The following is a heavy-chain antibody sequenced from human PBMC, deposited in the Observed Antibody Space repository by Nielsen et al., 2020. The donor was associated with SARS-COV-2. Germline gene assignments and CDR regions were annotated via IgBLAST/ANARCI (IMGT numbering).Heavy chain of an antibody. J-gene: IGHJ3*02. D-gene: IGHD3-22*01. CDR3: AKDFYDSSGYLKLDAFDI. V-gene: IGHV3-30*02. Sequence: GESLKISCAASGFTFSSYGMHWVRQAPGKGLEWVAVIWYDGSNKYYADSVKGRFTISRDNSKNTLYLQMNSLRAEDTAVYYCAKDFYDSSGYLKLDAFDIWGQGTMVTVPS. CDR1: GFTFSSYG. CDR2: IWYDGSNK.